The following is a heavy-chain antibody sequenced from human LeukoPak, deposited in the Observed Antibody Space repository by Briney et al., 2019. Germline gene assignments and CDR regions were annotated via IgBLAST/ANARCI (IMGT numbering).Heavy chain of an antibody. V-gene: IGHV4-34*01. J-gene: IGHJ4*02. CDR3: ATSIAAAGTFYY. Sequence: SGTLSLTCGVYGGSFGGYYWSWIRQPPGKGLEWIGEISHSGSTNYSPSLKSRVTVSVDTSKNQFSLKLRSVTAADTAVYYCATSIAAAGTFYYWGQGTLVTVSS. D-gene: IGHD6-13*01. CDR2: ISHSGST. CDR1: GGSFGGYY.